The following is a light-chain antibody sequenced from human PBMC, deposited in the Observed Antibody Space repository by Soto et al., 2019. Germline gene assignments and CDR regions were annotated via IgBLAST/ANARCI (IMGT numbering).Light chain of an antibody. CDR3: QQYANSHGT. CDR2: GAS. V-gene: IGKV3-20*01. CDR1: QSISSY. Sequence: TQSPSSLSASVGDRVTITCRASQSISSYLNWYQQKPGQAPRLLIYGASSRASGIPDRFRGSGSGTDSTLTISRLEPEDFAVYYCQQYANSHGTFGQGTKVDIK. J-gene: IGKJ1*01.